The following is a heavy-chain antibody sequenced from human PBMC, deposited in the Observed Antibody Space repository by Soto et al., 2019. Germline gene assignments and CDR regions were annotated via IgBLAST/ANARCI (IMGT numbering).Heavy chain of an antibody. CDR3: ARAAGIAVAGETPGPFDI. J-gene: IGHJ3*02. Sequence: GSLRLSCAASGFTFSSYSMNWVRQAPGKGLEWASYISSSSSTIYYADSVKGRFTISRDNAKNSLYLQMNSLRDEDTAVYYCARAAGIAVAGETPGPFDIWGQGTMVTVSS. CDR1: GFTFSSYS. D-gene: IGHD6-19*01. CDR2: ISSSSSTI. V-gene: IGHV3-48*02.